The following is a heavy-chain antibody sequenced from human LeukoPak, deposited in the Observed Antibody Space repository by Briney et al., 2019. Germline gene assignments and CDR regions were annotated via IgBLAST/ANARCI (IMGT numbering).Heavy chain of an antibody. Sequence: PSETLSLTCTVSTGSISSYYWSWIRQPAGKGLEWIGRIYRSGSTHSNPSLKSRVTMSVDTSKSQFSLNLDSLTAADTAVYYCARGLVVEGRYDAFDIWGQGTVVTVSS. V-gene: IGHV4-4*07. CDR1: TGSISSYY. J-gene: IGHJ3*02. D-gene: IGHD2-21*01. CDR2: IYRSGST. CDR3: ARGLVVEGRYDAFDI.